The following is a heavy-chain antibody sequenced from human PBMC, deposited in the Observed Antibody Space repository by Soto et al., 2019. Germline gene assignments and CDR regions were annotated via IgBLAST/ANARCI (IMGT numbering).Heavy chain of an antibody. CDR3: ARDRGIILTGPKGWFDP. CDR2: INPNSGGT. CDR1: GYTFTGYY. D-gene: IGHD3-9*01. J-gene: IGHJ5*02. Sequence: GASVKVSCKASGYTFTGYYMHWVRQAPGQGLEWMGWINPNSGGTNYAQKFQGRVTMTRDTSISTAYMELRRLRSDDTAVYYCARDRGIILTGPKGWFDPWGQGTMVTVSS. V-gene: IGHV1-2*02.